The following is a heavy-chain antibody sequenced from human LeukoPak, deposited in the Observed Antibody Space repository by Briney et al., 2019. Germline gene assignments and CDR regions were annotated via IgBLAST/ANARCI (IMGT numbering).Heavy chain of an antibody. J-gene: IGHJ4*02. CDR1: GFTFSSYS. CDR2: ISSSSSYI. V-gene: IGHV3-21*01. D-gene: IGHD3-16*01. Sequence: PGGSLRLSCAASGFTFSSYSMNWVRQAPGKGLEWVSSISSSSSYIYYADSVKGRFTISRDNAKNSLYLQMNSLRAEDTAVYYCARDLLGTHPIDYRGQGTLVTVSS. CDR3: ARDLLGTHPIDY.